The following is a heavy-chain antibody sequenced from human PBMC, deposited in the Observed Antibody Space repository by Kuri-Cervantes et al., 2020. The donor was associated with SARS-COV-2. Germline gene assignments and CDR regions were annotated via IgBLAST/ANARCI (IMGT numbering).Heavy chain of an antibody. CDR1: GFTFSSYA. Sequence: GGSLRLSCAASGFTFSSYAMHWVRQAPGKGLEWVAVISYDGSNKYYADSVKGRFTISRDNSKNTLYLQMNSLRAEDTAVYYCARDSYDFWSGYYTFYYYYYMDVWGKGTTVTVSS. CDR3: ARDSYDFWSGYYTFYYYYYMDV. CDR2: ISYDGSNK. D-gene: IGHD3-3*01. V-gene: IGHV3-30*04. J-gene: IGHJ6*03.